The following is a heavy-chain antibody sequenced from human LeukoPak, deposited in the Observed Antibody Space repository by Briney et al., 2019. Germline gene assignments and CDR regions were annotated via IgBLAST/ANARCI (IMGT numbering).Heavy chain of an antibody. J-gene: IGHJ5*02. CDR3: ARVGWVAAAGNWFDP. D-gene: IGHD6-13*01. V-gene: IGHV1-8*01. CDR1: GYTFTSYD. CDR2: MNPNSGNT. Sequence: ASVKVSCKASGYTFTSYDINWVRQATGQGLEWMGWMNPNSGNTGYAQKFQGRVTMTRNTSISTAYMELRSLRSDDTAVYYCARVGWVAAAGNWFDPWGQGTLVTVSS.